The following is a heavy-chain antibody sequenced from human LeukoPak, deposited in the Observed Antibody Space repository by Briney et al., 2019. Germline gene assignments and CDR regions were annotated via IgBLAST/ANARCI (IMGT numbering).Heavy chain of an antibody. Sequence: GGSLRLSCAASGFTFSSYAMNWVRQAPGKGLEWVSTISGSGGSKHYADSVEGRFTISGDNSKNTVYLQMNSLRAEDTAIYYCAKITSASGAYGVDVWGQGTTVTVSS. CDR1: GFTFSSYA. J-gene: IGHJ6*02. CDR2: ISGSGGSK. CDR3: AKITSASGAYGVDV. D-gene: IGHD3-10*01. V-gene: IGHV3-23*01.